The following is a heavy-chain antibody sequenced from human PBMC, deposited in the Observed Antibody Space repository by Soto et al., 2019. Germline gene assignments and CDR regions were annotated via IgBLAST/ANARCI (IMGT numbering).Heavy chain of an antibody. CDR2: TSGGGGTT. Sequence: PGGSLRLSCAASGFTFSSYAMNWVRQAPGKGLEWVSATSGGGGTTSYADSVKGRFTISRDKSKNTLYLQMNSLRAEDTAVYYCAKDRTTAAGYYFDYWGQGTLVTVSS. V-gene: IGHV3-23*01. CDR1: GFTFSSYA. CDR3: AKDRTTAAGYYFDY. J-gene: IGHJ4*02. D-gene: IGHD6-13*01.